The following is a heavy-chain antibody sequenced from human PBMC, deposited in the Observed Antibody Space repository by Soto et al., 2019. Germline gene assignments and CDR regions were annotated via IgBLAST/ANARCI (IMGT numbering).Heavy chain of an antibody. CDR3: ARAGDYDSWSGYTSQYYYYAMDV. J-gene: IGHJ6*02. D-gene: IGHD3-3*01. CDR1: GGRVSSNGAA. Sequence: PXQTLSLPSAISGGRVSSNGAAWNWIRQSPSRGLEWLGRTYYRSKWYNDYAVAVKSRITINPDTSKNQFSLQLNSVTPEDTAVYYCARAGDYDSWSGYTSQYYYYAMDVWGQGTTVTVSS. CDR2: TYYRSKWYN. V-gene: IGHV6-1*01.